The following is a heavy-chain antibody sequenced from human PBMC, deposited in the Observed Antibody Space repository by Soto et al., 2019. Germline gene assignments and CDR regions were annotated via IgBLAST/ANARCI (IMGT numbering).Heavy chain of an antibody. CDR3: ARDGVVVIAITPDAFEI. Sequence: ASVKVSCKASGYTFTSYGISWVRQAPGQGLEWMGWISAYNGNTNYAQKLQGRVTMTTDTSTSTAYMELRSLRSDDTAVYYCARDGVVVIAITPDAFEIWGQGTMVTVSS. V-gene: IGHV1-18*01. D-gene: IGHD2-21*01. CDR2: ISAYNGNT. J-gene: IGHJ3*02. CDR1: GYTFTSYG.